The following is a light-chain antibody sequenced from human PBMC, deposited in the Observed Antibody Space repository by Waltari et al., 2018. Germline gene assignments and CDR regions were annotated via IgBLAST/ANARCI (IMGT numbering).Light chain of an antibody. CDR2: GAS. CDR3: QQYGTSPRT. CDR1: QNIRTY. Sequence: DIQMTQSPSSLSASVGDTVTVTCRASQNIRTYLNWYQQKTSKAPKLLIYGASTLQRGVPSRFRGSASGTEFTLTVTNLQPDDFAVYYCQQYGTSPRTFGQGTKVEIK. J-gene: IGKJ1*01. V-gene: IGKV1-39*01.